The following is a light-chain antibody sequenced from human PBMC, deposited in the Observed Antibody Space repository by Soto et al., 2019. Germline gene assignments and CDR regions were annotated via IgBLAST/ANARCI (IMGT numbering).Light chain of an antibody. V-gene: IGKV1-39*01. CDR3: QQSYSTPWT. CDR1: QSISSY. J-gene: IGKJ1*01. CDR2: AAS. Sequence: DIQMTQSPSSLSASVGDRVTITCRASQSISSYLNWYQQKPGKAPKLLIYAASNLQSGVPSRFSGSRSRTDFTLTSSIMQPEDFATYYCQQSYSTPWTFVQGTKVEIK.